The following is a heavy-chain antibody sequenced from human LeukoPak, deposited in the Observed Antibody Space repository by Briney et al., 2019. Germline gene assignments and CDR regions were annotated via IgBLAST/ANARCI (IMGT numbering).Heavy chain of an antibody. V-gene: IGHV3-15*01. D-gene: IGHD1/OR15-1a*01. J-gene: IGHJ4*02. CDR3: TTDLDQKQIDY. CDR1: GFTFSNAW. Sequence: GGSLRLSCAASGFTFSNAWMSWVRQAPGKGLEWVGRIKSNPEGGTTDYAAPVKGRFTISRDDSKNTLYLQMNSLKTEDTAVYYCTTDLDQKQIDYWGQGTLVTVSS. CDR2: IKSNPEGGTT.